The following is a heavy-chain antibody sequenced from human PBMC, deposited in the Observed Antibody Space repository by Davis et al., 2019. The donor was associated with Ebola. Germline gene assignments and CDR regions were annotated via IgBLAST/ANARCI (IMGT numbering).Heavy chain of an antibody. Sequence: PGGSLRLPCAASGFTFSDYYMSWIRQAPGKGLEWISYISIGGKTIHYADSVKGRFTVSRDNAKNSLYLQMNSLRAADTAVYYCARVKVVTTRDFDYWGQGTLVTVSS. V-gene: IGHV3-11*04. CDR2: ISIGGKTI. CDR1: GFTFSDYY. D-gene: IGHD3-22*01. J-gene: IGHJ4*02. CDR3: ARVKVVTTRDFDY.